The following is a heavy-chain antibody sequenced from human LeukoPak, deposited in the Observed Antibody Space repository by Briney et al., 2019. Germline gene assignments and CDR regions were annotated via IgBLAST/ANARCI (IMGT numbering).Heavy chain of an antibody. J-gene: IGHJ5*02. D-gene: IGHD4-17*01. V-gene: IGHV4-59*01. CDR3: PRLYGDYA. CDR2: IYYSGST. CDR1: GGSISSYY. Sequence: PSETLSLTCTVAGGSISSYYRSWVRQPPGKGLEWIGYIYYSGSTNYNPSLKSRVTISVDTSKNQFSLKLSSVTAADTAVYYCPRLYGDYAWGQGTLVTVSS.